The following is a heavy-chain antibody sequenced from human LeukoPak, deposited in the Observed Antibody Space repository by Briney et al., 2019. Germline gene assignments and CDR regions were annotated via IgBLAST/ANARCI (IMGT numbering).Heavy chain of an antibody. Sequence: KPSETLSLTCAVYGGSFSGYYWSWIRQPPGKGLEWIGEINHSGSTNYNPSLKSRVTMSVDTSKNQFSLTLSSVTAADTAVYYCARIVTIFGVVIRTSYYYYMDVWDKGTTVTVSS. D-gene: IGHD3-3*01. V-gene: IGHV4-34*01. CDR2: INHSGST. CDR3: ARIVTIFGVVIRTSYYYYMDV. J-gene: IGHJ6*03. CDR1: GGSFSGYY.